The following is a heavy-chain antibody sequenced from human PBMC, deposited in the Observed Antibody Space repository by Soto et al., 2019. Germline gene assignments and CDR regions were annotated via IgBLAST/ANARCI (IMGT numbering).Heavy chain of an antibody. CDR3: ARAFYGGNSGSVGY. Sequence: QVQVVESGGGVVQPGRSLRLSCAASGFTFSSYAMHWVRQAPGKGLDWLAIISFDGSKNYYADSVKGRFSISRDNSKDSVYLQMNSLRAEYTAVYYCARAFYGGNSGSVGYWGQGTLVTVSS. V-gene: IGHV3-30*04. CDR1: GFTFSSYA. D-gene: IGHD4-17*01. CDR2: ISFDGSKN. J-gene: IGHJ4*02.